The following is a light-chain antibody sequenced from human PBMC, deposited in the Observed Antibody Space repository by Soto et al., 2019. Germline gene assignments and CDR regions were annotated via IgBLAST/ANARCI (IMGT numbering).Light chain of an antibody. Sequence: EIVLTQTPGTLSLSPGERATLSCRASQSVSRSQLAWYQQKPGQAPRLLMYGASNRATGTSDRFSVSGSGTDFTLTISRLEPEDFAVYYCQQFGGSRIFGGGTKVEFK. J-gene: IGKJ4*01. CDR1: QSVSRSQ. CDR2: GAS. V-gene: IGKV3-20*01. CDR3: QQFGGSRI.